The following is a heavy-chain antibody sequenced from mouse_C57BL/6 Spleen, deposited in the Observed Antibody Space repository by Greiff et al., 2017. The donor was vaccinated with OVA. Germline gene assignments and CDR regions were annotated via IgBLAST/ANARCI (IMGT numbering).Heavy chain of an antibody. Sequence: EVKLMESGGDLVKPGGSLKLSCAASGFTFSSYGMSWVRQTPDKRLEWVATISSGGSYTYYPDSVKGRFTISRDNAKNTLYLQMSSLKSEDTAMYYCARHPYGSSYYFDYWGQGTTLTVSS. CDR3: ARHPYGSSYYFDY. V-gene: IGHV5-6*01. J-gene: IGHJ2*01. CDR2: ISSGGSYT. CDR1: GFTFSSYG. D-gene: IGHD1-1*01.